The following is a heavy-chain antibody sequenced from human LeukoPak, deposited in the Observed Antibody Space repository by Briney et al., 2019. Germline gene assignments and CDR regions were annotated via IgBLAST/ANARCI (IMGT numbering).Heavy chain of an antibody. CDR1: GFTFSSYE. D-gene: IGHD3-10*01. Sequence: PGGSLRLSCAASGFTFSSYEMNWVRQAPGKGLEWVSYISSSGSTIYYADSVKGRFTISRDNAKNSLYLQMNSLRAEDTAVYYCARDFYYGSGSYPGFDYWGQGTLVTVSS. J-gene: IGHJ4*02. V-gene: IGHV3-48*03. CDR3: ARDFYYGSGSYPGFDY. CDR2: ISSSGSTI.